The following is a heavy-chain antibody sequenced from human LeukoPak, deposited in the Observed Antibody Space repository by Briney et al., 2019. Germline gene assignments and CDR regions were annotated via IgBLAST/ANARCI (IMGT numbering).Heavy chain of an antibody. D-gene: IGHD3-22*01. J-gene: IGHJ4*02. V-gene: IGHV3-23*01. Sequence: GESLRLSCAASGFTFSSCAMNWVRQAPGKGLERVSVISGSGGSTYYADSVNGRFTISRDNSKNKLYLQMNSLRAEDTAVYYCAETYCARHGDSNSYCAFAYWGQGTLVTVSS. CDR2: ISGSGGST. CDR3: AETYCARHGDSNSYCAFAY. CDR1: GFTFSSCA.